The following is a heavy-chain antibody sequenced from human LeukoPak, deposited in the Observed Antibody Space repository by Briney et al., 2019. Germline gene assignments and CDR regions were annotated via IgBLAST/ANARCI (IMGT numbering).Heavy chain of an antibody. CDR1: GYSISSGYY. V-gene: IGHV4-38-2*02. D-gene: IGHD6-19*01. CDR2: IYRSGST. Sequence: PSETLSLTCTVSGYSISSGYYWVWIRQPPRQGLEWIGSIYRSGSTNYNPSLKSRVTIPVDTSKNQFSLKLSSVTAADTAVYYCARLPNGGSGWHPGPLDAFDIWGQGTMVTVSS. J-gene: IGHJ3*02. CDR3: ARLPNGGSGWHPGPLDAFDI.